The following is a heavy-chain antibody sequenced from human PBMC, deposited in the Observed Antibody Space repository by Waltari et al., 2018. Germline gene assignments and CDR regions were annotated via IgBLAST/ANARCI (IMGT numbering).Heavy chain of an antibody. CDR1: GYTFTSYG. CDR3: ARDPVDWNDVIDY. CDR2: INTNPGNP. Sequence: QVQLVQSGSELKKPGASVKVSCKASGYTFTSYGINWVRQAPGQGLEWMGWINTNPGNPTYARGFTGRFVFSLYTAVSTAYLQISSLKAEDTAFYYCARDPVDWNDVIDYWGQGTRVTVSS. V-gene: IGHV7-4-1*02. J-gene: IGHJ4*02. D-gene: IGHD1-1*01.